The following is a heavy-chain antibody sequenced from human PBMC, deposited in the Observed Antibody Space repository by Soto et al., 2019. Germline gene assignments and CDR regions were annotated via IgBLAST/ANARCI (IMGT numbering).Heavy chain of an antibody. J-gene: IGHJ4*02. D-gene: IGHD3-22*01. CDR3: ARGMYYYDSSGRIDY. CDR1: GGTFSSYA. Sequence: ASVKVSCKASGGTFSSYAISWVRQAPGQGLEWMGGIIPIFGTANYAQKFQGRVTITADESTSTAYMELSSLRSEDTAVYYCARGMYYYDSSGRIDYWGQGTLVTVSS. CDR2: IIPIFGTA. V-gene: IGHV1-69*13.